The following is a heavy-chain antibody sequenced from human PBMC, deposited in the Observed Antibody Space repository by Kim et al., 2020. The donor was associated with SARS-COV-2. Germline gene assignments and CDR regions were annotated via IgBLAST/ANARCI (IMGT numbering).Heavy chain of an antibody. Sequence: GGSLRLSCAASGFTVSSYAMTWVRQVPGKGLEWVSAINSDGRRTYYADAVGGRFTISRDNSKNTLFLQMNSRRADDTAVYSWAGKDSKGRHGYFDCWVKG. CDR3: AGKDSKGRHGYFDC. V-gene: IGHV3-23*01. J-gene: IGHJ4*02. CDR1: GFTVSSYA. D-gene: IGHD2-15*01. CDR2: INSDGRRT.